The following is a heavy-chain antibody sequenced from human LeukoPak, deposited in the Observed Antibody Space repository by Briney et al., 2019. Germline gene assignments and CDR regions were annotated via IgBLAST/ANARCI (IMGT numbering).Heavy chain of an antibody. V-gene: IGHV1-69*04. CDR1: GGTFSSYT. Sequence: SVKVSCKASGGTFSSYTISWVRQAPGQGLEWMGRIIPILGIANYAQKFQGRVTITADESTSTAYMELSSLRSEDTAVYYCARDLEGYYDSSGYRGGDYWGQGTLVTVSS. CDR3: ARDLEGYYDSSGYRGGDY. J-gene: IGHJ4*02. D-gene: IGHD3-22*01. CDR2: IIPILGIA.